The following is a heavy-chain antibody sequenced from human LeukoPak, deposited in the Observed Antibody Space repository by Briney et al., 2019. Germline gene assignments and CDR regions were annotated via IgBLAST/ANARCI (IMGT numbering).Heavy chain of an antibody. J-gene: IGHJ1*01. CDR3: ASGPYDSSGYYYIPGYFQH. Sequence: GGSLRLSCAASGFTFSSYSVNWVRQAPGKGLEWVSYISSSSSTIYYADSVRGRFTISRDNAKNSLYLQMNSLRDEDTAVYYCASGPYDSSGYYYIPGYFQHWGQGTLVTVSS. CDR1: GFTFSSYS. V-gene: IGHV3-48*02. CDR2: ISSSSSTI. D-gene: IGHD3-22*01.